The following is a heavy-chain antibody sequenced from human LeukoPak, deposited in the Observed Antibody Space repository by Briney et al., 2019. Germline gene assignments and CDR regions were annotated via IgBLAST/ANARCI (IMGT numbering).Heavy chain of an antibody. D-gene: IGHD6-13*01. V-gene: IGHV3-11*01. CDR3: ARGRESSSWYSGEYYYYGMDV. J-gene: IGHJ6*02. Sequence: GSLRLSCAAPGFTFSDYYMSWIRQAPGKGLEWVSYISSSGSTIYYADSVKGRFTISRDNAKNSLYLQMNSLRAEDTAVYYCARGRESSSWYSGEYYYYGMDVWGQGTTVTVSS. CDR2: ISSSGSTI. CDR1: GFTFSDYY.